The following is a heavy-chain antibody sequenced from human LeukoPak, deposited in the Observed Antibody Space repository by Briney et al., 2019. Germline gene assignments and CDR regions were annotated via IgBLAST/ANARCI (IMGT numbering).Heavy chain of an antibody. Sequence: SVKASCKASGGTFSSYAISWVRQAPGQGLEWMGRIIPIFGTANYAQKFQGRVTITTDESTSTAYMELSSLRSEDTAVYYCARDGGRETGYSSSWFDPWGQGTLVTVSS. V-gene: IGHV1-69*05. D-gene: IGHD6-13*01. J-gene: IGHJ5*02. CDR3: ARDGGRETGYSSSWFDP. CDR2: IIPIFGTA. CDR1: GGTFSSYA.